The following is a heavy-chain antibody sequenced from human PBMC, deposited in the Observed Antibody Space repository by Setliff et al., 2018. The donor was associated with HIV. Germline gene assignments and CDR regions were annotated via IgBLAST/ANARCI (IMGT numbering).Heavy chain of an antibody. CDR1: GYSFTTYA. J-gene: IGHJ6*03. CDR3: ARDREYMDV. Sequence: GASVKVSCKASGYSFTTYAISWVRQAPGQGLEWMGWISAYNGNTLYAQNLQGRVTMTTDTSTSTAHMELRSLRSDDTAVYYCARDREYMDVWGKGTTVTVSS. CDR2: ISAYNGNT. V-gene: IGHV1-18*01.